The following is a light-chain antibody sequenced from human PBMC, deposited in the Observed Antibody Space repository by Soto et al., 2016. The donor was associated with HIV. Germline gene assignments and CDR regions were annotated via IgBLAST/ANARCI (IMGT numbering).Light chain of an antibody. J-gene: IGKJ1*01. Sequence: DIQMTQSPSSVSVSVGDSVTITCRASQFIGSWLAWYQQKPGNPPKLLIYAASSLQTGVPSRFSGSGSGTHFTLTISSLQPEDFATYYCHQTNTFPRTFGQGTKVEIK. CDR2: AAS. V-gene: IGKV1-12*01. CDR1: QFIGSW. CDR3: HQTNTFPRT.